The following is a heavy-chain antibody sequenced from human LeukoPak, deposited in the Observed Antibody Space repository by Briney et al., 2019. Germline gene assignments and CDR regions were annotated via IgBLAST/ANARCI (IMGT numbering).Heavy chain of an antibody. CDR2: ISAYNGNT. V-gene: IGHV1-18*01. Sequence: ASVKVSCKASGYTFTSYGISWVRQAPGQGLEWMGWISAYNGNTNYAQKLQGRVTMTTDTSTSTAYMELRSLRSDDTAVNYCARDYYDSSGYLPLFDYWGQGTLVTVSS. D-gene: IGHD3-22*01. J-gene: IGHJ4*02. CDR3: ARDYYDSSGYLPLFDY. CDR1: GYTFTSYG.